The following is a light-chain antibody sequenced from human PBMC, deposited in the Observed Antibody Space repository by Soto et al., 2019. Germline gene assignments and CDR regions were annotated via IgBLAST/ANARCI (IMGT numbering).Light chain of an antibody. CDR2: DVT. J-gene: IGLJ1*01. CDR1: SGDVGAYNY. Sequence: QSALTQPRSVSGSPGQSVTISCTGASGDVGAYNYVSWYQQHPGKAPKLVIYDVTKRPSGVPDRFSGSKSGNTASLTISGLQAEDEADYFCSSYAGNYTYVFGTGTKLTVL. V-gene: IGLV2-11*01. CDR3: SSYAGNYTYV.